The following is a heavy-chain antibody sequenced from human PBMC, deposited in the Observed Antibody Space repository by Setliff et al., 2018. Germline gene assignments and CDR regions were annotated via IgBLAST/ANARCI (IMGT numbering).Heavy chain of an antibody. Sequence: PSETLSLTCAVSGSAISSGHYWGWVRQPPGKGLEWIGSFRPSGKTYYNPSLKSRVTISVDTSKKHFSLNLTSVTAADTAVYYCVRDVGDGYGVDAYAGAGFDIWGKGTVVTVSS. V-gene: IGHV4-38-2*02. CDR2: FRPSGKT. CDR3: VRDVGDGYGVDAYAGAGFDI. D-gene: IGHD3-16*01. CDR1: GSAISSGHY. J-gene: IGHJ3*02.